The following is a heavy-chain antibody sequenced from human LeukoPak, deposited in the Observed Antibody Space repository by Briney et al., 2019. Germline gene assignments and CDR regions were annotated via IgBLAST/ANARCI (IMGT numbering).Heavy chain of an antibody. CDR3: ATTYGDYPYNWFDP. CDR2: INHSGST. V-gene: IGHV4-34*01. Sequence: SETLSLTCAVYGGSFSGYYWSWIRQPPGKGLEWIGEINHSGSTNYNPSLKSRVTISVDTSKNQFPLKLSSVTAADTAVYYCATTYGDYPYNWFDPWGQGTLVTVSS. CDR1: GGSFSGYY. D-gene: IGHD4-17*01. J-gene: IGHJ5*02.